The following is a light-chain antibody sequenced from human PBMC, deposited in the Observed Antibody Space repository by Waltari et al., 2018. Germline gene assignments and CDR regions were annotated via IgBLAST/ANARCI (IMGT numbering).Light chain of an antibody. CDR1: KWGDKY. V-gene: IGLV3-1*01. J-gene: IGLJ3*02. CDR2: QDI. Sequence: SYELTQPPSVSVSPGQTASITCSGDKWGDKYTCWYQQKPGQSPVLVIFQDIKRPSGIPERFSGSNSGNTDTLTISGTQPMDEADYYCQAWDSSTVVFGGGTKLTVL. CDR3: QAWDSSTVV.